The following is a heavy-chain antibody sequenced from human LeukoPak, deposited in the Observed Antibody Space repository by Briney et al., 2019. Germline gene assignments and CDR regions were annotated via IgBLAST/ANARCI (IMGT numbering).Heavy chain of an antibody. Sequence: ASETLSLTCAVYGGSFSGYYWSWIRQPPGKGLEWIGEINHSGGTTYNPSLKSRVTISVDTSKNQFSLKLSSVTAADTAVYYCARGLAYRGYCSGGSCYHKDYFQHWGQGTLVTVSS. CDR3: ARGLAYRGYCSGGSCYHKDYFQH. J-gene: IGHJ1*01. CDR1: GGSFSGYY. CDR2: INHSGGT. D-gene: IGHD2-15*01. V-gene: IGHV4-34*01.